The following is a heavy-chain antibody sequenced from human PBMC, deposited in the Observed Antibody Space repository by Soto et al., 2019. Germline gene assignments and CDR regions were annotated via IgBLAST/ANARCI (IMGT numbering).Heavy chain of an antibody. Sequence: GGSLRLSCAASGFTFSSYSMNWVRQAPGKGLEWVSYISSSSSTIYYADSVKGRFTISRDNAKNSLYLQMNSLRAEDTAVYYCARDKEWFGELLQYNFDYWGQGTLVTVSS. D-gene: IGHD3-10*01. CDR1: GFTFSSYS. CDR3: ARDKEWFGELLQYNFDY. CDR2: ISSSSSTI. J-gene: IGHJ4*02. V-gene: IGHV3-48*01.